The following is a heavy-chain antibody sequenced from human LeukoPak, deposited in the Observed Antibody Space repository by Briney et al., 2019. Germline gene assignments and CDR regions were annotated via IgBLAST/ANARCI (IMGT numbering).Heavy chain of an antibody. D-gene: IGHD6-13*01. V-gene: IGHV1-69*04. CDR1: GGTFSSYA. CDR3: ARATDPSGWYSAYGMDV. CDR2: IIPILGIA. J-gene: IGHJ6*02. Sequence: SVKVSCKASGGTFSSYAISWVRQAPGQGLEWMGRIIPILGIANYAQKFQGRVTITADKSTSTAYMELSSLRSEDTAVYYCARATDPSGWYSAYGMDVWGQGTTVTVSS.